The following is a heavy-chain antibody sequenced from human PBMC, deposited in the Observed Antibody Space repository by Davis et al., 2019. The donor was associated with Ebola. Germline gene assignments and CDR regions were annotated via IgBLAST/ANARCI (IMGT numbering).Heavy chain of an antibody. J-gene: IGHJ4*02. V-gene: IGHV4-59*11. CDR1: GDSISSRY. CDR3: ARVKYYDILTGYNLYFDY. Sequence: PSETLSLTCTVSGDSISSRYWSWIRQPPGKGLEWIGYIYYSGSTDYNPSLKSRVTISVDTSKNQFSLNLSSVTAADTAVYYCARVKYYDILTGYNLYFDYWGQGTLVTVSS. CDR2: IYYSGST. D-gene: IGHD3-9*01.